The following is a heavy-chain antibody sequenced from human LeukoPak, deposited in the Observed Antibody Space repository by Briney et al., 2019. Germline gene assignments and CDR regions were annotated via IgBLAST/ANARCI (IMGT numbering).Heavy chain of an antibody. CDR3: ASRHLGYCNSTSCPPGYFDY. V-gene: IGHV4-61*02. J-gene: IGHJ4*02. D-gene: IGHD2-2*01. CDR2: IYTSGST. Sequence: SETLSLXCTVSGGSISSGSYYWSWIRQPAGKGLEWIGRIYTSGSTNYNPSLKSRVTISVDTSKNQFSLKLSSVTAADTAVYYCASRHLGYCNSTSCPPGYFDYWGQGTLVTVSS. CDR1: GGSISSGSYY.